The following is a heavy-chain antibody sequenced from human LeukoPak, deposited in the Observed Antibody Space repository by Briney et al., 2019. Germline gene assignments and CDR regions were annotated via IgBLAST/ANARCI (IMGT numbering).Heavy chain of an antibody. CDR3: ARDMMYCSSTSCYNWFDP. V-gene: IGHV4-31*03. CDR1: GGSIGSGGYY. J-gene: IGHJ5*02. Sequence: SETLSLTCTVSGGSIGSGGYYWSWIRQHPGKGLEWIGYIYYSGSTYYNPSLKSRVTISVDTSKNQFSLKLSSVTAADAAVYYCARDMMYCSSTSCYNWFDPWGQGTLVTVSS. D-gene: IGHD2-2*01. CDR2: IYYSGST.